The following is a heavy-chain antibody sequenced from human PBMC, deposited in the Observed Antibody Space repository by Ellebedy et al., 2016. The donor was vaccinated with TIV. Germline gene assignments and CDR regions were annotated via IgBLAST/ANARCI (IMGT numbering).Heavy chain of an antibody. V-gene: IGHV1-69*13. CDR2: IIPIFGTA. CDR1: GGTFSSYA. CDR3: ARGPAVNYYYYYYMDV. J-gene: IGHJ6*03. Sequence: SVKVSCXASGGTFSSYAISWVRQAPGQGLEWMGGIIPIFGTANYAQKFQGRVTITADESTSTAYMELSSLRSEDTAVYYCARGPAVNYYYYYYMDVWGKGTTVTVS.